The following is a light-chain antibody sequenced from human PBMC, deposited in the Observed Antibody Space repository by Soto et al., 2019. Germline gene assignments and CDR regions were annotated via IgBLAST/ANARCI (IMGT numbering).Light chain of an antibody. CDR3: QQRKDSPPLT. Sequence: ENVLTQSPATLSLSPGERATLSCRASQSVERYLAWYQQKPGQAPRLLIYDASNRATGIPARFSGSGSGTDFTLTISSLEPEAFAVYYCQQRKDSPPLTFGGGTKVEIK. J-gene: IGKJ4*01. CDR2: DAS. CDR1: QSVERY. V-gene: IGKV3-11*01.